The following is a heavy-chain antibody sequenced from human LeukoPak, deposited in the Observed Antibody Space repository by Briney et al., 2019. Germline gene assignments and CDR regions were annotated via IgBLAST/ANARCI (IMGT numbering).Heavy chain of an antibody. CDR3: ARRLGYSGYDPSDY. CDR2: IYHSGST. D-gene: IGHD5-12*01. V-gene: IGHV4-4*02. J-gene: IGHJ4*02. Sequence: SGTLSLTCAVSGGSISSSNWWSWVRQPPGQGLAWIGEIYHSGSTNYNPSLKSRVTISVDKSKNQFSLKLSSVTAADTAVYYCARRLGYSGYDPSDYWGQGTLVTVSS. CDR1: GGSISSSNW.